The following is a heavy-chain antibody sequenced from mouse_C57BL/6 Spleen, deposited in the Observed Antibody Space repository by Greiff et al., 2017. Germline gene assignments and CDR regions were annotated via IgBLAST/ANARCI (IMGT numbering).Heavy chain of an antibody. CDR3: ARDGYSSFDY. D-gene: IGHD2-3*01. V-gene: IGHV1-53*01. Sequence: LQQPGTELVKPGASVKLSCKASGYTFTRYWMHWVKQRPGQGLEWIGNINPSNSGTNYNEKFKSKATLTVDKSSSTAHMQRSSLTPEEAAVYDSARDGYSSFDYWGQGTTLTVSS. CDR2: INPSNSGT. J-gene: IGHJ2*01. CDR1: GYTFTRYW.